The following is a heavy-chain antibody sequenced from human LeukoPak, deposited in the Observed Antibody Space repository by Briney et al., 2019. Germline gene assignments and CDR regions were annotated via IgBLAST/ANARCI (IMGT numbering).Heavy chain of an antibody. CDR3: AKDPLNYDSSGYYFPAVVY. Sequence: PGGSLRLSCAASGFTFSNYWMHWVRQAPGKGLVWVSRINSDGINTSYADSVKGRFTISRDNAKNTLNLQMNSLRAEDTAVYYCAKDPLNYDSSGYYFPAVVYWGQGTLVTVSS. V-gene: IGHV3-74*01. CDR1: GFTFSNYW. CDR2: INSDGINT. D-gene: IGHD3-22*01. J-gene: IGHJ4*02.